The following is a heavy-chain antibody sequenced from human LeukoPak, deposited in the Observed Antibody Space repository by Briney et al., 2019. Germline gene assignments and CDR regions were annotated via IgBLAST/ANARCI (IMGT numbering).Heavy chain of an antibody. CDR3: ARGDGCGETSRY. J-gene: IGHJ4*02. V-gene: IGHV4-61*02. Sequence: SETLSLTCTLSGGPISSGSYHGSWIRQPAGKGLEWIGRIYTSGSTHYNPSLKSRVTISGDTYKNQVSLKLSSVTAADTAVYYCARGDGCGETSRYWGQGTLVTVSS. CDR1: GGPISSGSYH. D-gene: IGHD5-24*01. CDR2: IYTSGST.